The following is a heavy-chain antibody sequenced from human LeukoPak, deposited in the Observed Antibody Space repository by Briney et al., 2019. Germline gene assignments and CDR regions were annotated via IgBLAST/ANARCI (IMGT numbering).Heavy chain of an antibody. CDR1: VFTFSDYY. D-gene: IGHD6-6*01. Sequence: TLRLSPAASVFTFSDYYTSWIRQAPGTGLEWVSYISSSSRYTNYTDSVKGRFTISRDNAKKALYQQMISLRAEDATVYYCAIDRCAEYSSSSHYFDYWGQGTLVTVSS. CDR3: AIDRCAEYSSSSHYFDY. V-gene: IGHV3-11*06. J-gene: IGHJ4*02. CDR2: ISSSSRYT.